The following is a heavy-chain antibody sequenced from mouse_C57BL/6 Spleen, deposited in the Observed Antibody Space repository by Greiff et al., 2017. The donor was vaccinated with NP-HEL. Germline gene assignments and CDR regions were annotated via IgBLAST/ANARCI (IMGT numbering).Heavy chain of an antibody. D-gene: IGHD2-1*01. CDR1: GYTFTDYN. CDR2: INPNNGGT. CDR3: ARRSYYGNSEYYFDY. J-gene: IGHJ2*01. V-gene: IGHV1-22*01. Sequence: EVKLQQSGPELVKPGASVKMSCKASGYTFTDYNMHWVKQSHGKSLEWIGYINPNNGGTSYNQKFKGKATLTVNKSSSTAYMELRSLTSEDSAVYYCARRSYYGNSEYYFDYWGQGTTLTVSS.